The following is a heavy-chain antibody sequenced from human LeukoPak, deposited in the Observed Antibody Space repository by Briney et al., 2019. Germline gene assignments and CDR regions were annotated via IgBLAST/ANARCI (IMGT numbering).Heavy chain of an antibody. D-gene: IGHD6-13*01. CDR1: GGSISSRSCY. Sequence: SETLSLTCTVSGGSISSRSCYWGWIRQPPGKGLEWIGSIYYSGSTYYNPSLKSRVTMSVDTSKNQFSLKLSSVTAADTAVYYCARVYSSSWYPLDYWGQGTLVTVSS. CDR3: ARVYSSSWYPLDY. V-gene: IGHV4-39*07. J-gene: IGHJ4*02. CDR2: IYYSGST.